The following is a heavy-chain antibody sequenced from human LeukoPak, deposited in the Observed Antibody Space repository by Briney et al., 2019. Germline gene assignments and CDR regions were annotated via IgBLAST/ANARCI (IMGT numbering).Heavy chain of an antibody. CDR3: ARAPHFFDTSGSRYYFDS. D-gene: IGHD3-22*01. V-gene: IGHV1-2*02. CDR2: INPNSGGT. J-gene: IGHJ4*02. Sequence: ASVKVSCKASGFTFTSYYMHWVRQAPGQGLEWMGWINPNSGGTNYAQKFQGRVTMTRDTSISTAYMELSRLRSDDTAVYYCARAPHFFDTSGSRYYFDSWGQGALVTVSS. CDR1: GFTFTSYY.